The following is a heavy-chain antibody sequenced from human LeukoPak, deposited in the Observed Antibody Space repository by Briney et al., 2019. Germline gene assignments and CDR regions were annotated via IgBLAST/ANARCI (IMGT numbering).Heavy chain of an antibody. J-gene: IGHJ3*02. D-gene: IGHD6-13*01. Sequence: GGSLRLSCAASGFTFSSYGMHWVRQAPGKGLEWVANIKKDGSDKYYVDSVKGRFTISRDNAKNSLYLQMNSLRAEDTAVYYCARERQQLVRGDAFDIWGQGTMVTVSS. CDR1: GFTFSSYG. CDR3: ARERQQLVRGDAFDI. CDR2: IKKDGSDK. V-gene: IGHV3-7*01.